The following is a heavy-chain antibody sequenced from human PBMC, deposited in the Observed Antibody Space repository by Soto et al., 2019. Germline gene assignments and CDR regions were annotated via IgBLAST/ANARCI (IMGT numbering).Heavy chain of an antibody. Sequence: QVQLQESGRGLVEPSQPRSLTCTVSGGYIGGDGYYWSWIRHRPGKGLEWIGYVHYSGTTHYHPSLKSRPTQSADTSKTQFSLLLRTVTAADKAVYYCAMCWTAGAGWANWVDLWGQGTLVTVSS. J-gene: IGHJ5*02. CDR1: GGYIGGDGYY. CDR3: AMCWTAGAGWANWVDL. D-gene: IGHD6-13*01. CDR2: VHYSGTT. V-gene: IGHV4-31*03.